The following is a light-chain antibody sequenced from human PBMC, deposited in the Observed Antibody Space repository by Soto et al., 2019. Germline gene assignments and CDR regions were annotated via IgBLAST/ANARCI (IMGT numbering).Light chain of an antibody. J-gene: IGKJ1*01. CDR3: QQYNDWPRT. Sequence: EIVMTQSPATLSVSPGERATLSCRASQSVGTYLAWYQQKPGQAPRLLIYGASTRAAGISPRFSGGGSGTEFTLTIRSLQSEDFAVYHCQQYNDWPRTFGQGTKVGLK. CDR1: QSVGTY. V-gene: IGKV3-15*01. CDR2: GAS.